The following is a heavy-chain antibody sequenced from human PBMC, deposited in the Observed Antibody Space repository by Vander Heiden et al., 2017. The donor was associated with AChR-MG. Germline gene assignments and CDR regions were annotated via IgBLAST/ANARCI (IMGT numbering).Heavy chain of an antibody. D-gene: IGHD3-10*01. CDR3: ASSITMVQGVSGY. Sequence: QVQLVQSGAEVKKPGASVNVSCKASGYTFTRYYMHWVRQAPGQGREWMRRINPNSGGTNYAQKFQGRVTMTRDTSISTAYMELSRLRSDDTAVYYCASSITMVQGVSGYWGQGTLVTVSS. CDR2: INPNSGGT. J-gene: IGHJ4*02. V-gene: IGHV1-2*06. CDR1: GYTFTRYY.